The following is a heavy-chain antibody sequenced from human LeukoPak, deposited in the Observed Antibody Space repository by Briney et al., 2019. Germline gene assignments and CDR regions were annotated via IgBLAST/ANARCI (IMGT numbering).Heavy chain of an antibody. CDR3: ARDPALVVSAAEYYYYGMDV. Sequence: GGSLRLSCAASGFTFSSYGMHWVRQAPGKGLEWVAVISYDGSDKYYADSVKGRFTISRDNSKNTLYLQMNSLRAEDTAVYYCARDPALVVSAAEYYYYGMDVWGQGTTVTVSS. J-gene: IGHJ6*02. CDR1: GFTFSSYG. CDR2: ISYDGSDK. D-gene: IGHD2-2*01. V-gene: IGHV3-30*19.